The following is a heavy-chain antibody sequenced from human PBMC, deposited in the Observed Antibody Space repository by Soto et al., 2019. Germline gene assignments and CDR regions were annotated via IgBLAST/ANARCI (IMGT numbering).Heavy chain of an antibody. Sequence: SETLSLTCTVSGGSISSYYCRWIRQPPGKGLEGIGYIYHSGTTNYNPSLKSRVSISEETSKNQFFLKVTSVTAADTAMYHCARGKSQDVVVPAAMPLYAFDIWGQGTMVTVSS. CDR3: ARGKSQDVVVPAAMPLYAFDI. CDR2: IYHSGTT. J-gene: IGHJ3*02. D-gene: IGHD2-2*01. CDR1: GGSISSYY. V-gene: IGHV4-59*08.